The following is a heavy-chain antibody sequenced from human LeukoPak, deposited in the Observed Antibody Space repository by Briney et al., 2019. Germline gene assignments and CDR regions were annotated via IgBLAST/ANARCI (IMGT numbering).Heavy chain of an antibody. Sequence: GGSLRLSCAASGFTVSSNYMSWVRQAPGKGLEWVSVIYSGGSTYYADSVKGRFTISRDNSKNTLYLQMNSLRAEGTAVYYCAKELLRFLEWLTPDYYYYGMDVWGQGTTVTVSS. CDR1: GFTVSSNY. J-gene: IGHJ6*02. CDR2: IYSGGST. V-gene: IGHV3-66*01. D-gene: IGHD3-3*01. CDR3: AKELLRFLEWLTPDYYYYGMDV.